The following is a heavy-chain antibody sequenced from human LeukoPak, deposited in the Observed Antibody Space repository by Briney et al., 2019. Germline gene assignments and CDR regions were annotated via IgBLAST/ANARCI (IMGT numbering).Heavy chain of an antibody. CDR1: GGPISSYY. V-gene: IGHV4-59*01. CDR3: ARDRAATDLWNYYYGMDV. Sequence: SETLSLTCTVSGGPISSYYWSWIRQPPGKGLEWIGYIYYSGSTNYNPSLKSRVTISVDTSKNQFSLKLSSVTAADTAVYYCARDRAATDLWNYYYGMDVWGQGTTVTVSS. CDR2: IYYSGST. J-gene: IGHJ6*02. D-gene: IGHD3-3*01.